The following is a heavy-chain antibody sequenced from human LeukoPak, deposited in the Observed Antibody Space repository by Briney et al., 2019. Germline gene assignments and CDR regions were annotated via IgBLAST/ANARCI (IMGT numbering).Heavy chain of an antibody. Sequence: LRLSCAASGFTFGSYGMHWIRQPPGKGLEWIGEINHSGSTNYNPSLKSRVTISVDTSKNQFSLKLSSVTAADTAVYYCARGGRIAAAGTGYFDYWGQGTLVTVSS. CDR1: GFTFGSYG. V-gene: IGHV4-34*01. CDR3: ARGGRIAAAGTGYFDY. D-gene: IGHD6-13*01. J-gene: IGHJ4*02. CDR2: INHSGST.